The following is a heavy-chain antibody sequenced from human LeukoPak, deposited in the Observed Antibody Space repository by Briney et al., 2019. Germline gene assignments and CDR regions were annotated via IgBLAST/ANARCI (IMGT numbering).Heavy chain of an antibody. Sequence: GGSLRLSCAASGFTFSSYAMSWVRQAPGKGPEWVSAISGSGGSTYYADSVKGRFTISRDNYKNTLYLQMNSLRAEDTAVYYCAKGLRATFRYYFDYWGQGTLVTVSS. V-gene: IGHV3-23*01. J-gene: IGHJ4*02. D-gene: IGHD5-12*01. CDR2: ISGSGGST. CDR1: GFTFSSYA. CDR3: AKGLRATFRYYFDY.